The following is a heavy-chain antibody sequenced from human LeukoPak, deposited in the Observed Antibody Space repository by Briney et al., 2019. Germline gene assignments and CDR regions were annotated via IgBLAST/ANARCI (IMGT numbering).Heavy chain of an antibody. V-gene: IGHV3-30*02. J-gene: IGHJ5*02. CDR1: GFTFSRYA. CDR2: IRYDGSNK. CDR3: AKDPKVRRSSPSGGNWFDL. D-gene: IGHD6-6*01. Sequence: PGGSLRLSCAASGFTFSRYAMNWVRQAPGKGLEWVAFIRYDGSNKYYADSVKGRLTISRDNSKNTLYLQMNSLRAEDTAVYYGAKDPKVRRSSPSGGNWFDLWGKGTLVPVSS.